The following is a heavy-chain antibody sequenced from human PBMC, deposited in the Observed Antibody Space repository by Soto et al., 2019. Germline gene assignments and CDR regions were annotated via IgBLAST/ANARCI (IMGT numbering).Heavy chain of an antibody. CDR1: GFTFSSYS. V-gene: IGHV3-21*01. CDR3: ARGPLVVVPAAIGHIPRPPIPRGDACDI. J-gene: IGHJ3*02. CDR2: ISSSSSYI. D-gene: IGHD2-2*02. Sequence: EVQLVESGGGLVKPGGSLRLSCAASGFTFSSYSMNWVRQAPGKGLEWVSSISSSSSYIYYADSVKGRFTISRDNAKNSLYLKITSRRGDDTAVYYWARGPLVVVPAAIGHIPRPPIPRGDACDIWGQGTMVTVSS.